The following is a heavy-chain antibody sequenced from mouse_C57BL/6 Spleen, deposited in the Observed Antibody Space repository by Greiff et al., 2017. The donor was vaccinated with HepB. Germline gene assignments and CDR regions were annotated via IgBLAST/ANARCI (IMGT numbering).Heavy chain of an antibody. CDR2: IRSKSNNYAT. CDR1: GFSFNTYA. V-gene: IGHV10-1*01. D-gene: IGHD1-1*01. CDR3: VRFGSFYAMDY. Sequence: EVKLMESGGGLVQPKGSLKLSCAASGFSFNTYAMNWVRQAPGKGLEWVARIRSKSNNYATYYADSVKDRFTISRDDSESMLYLQMNNLKTEDTAMYYCVRFGSFYAMDYWGQGTSVTVSS. J-gene: IGHJ4*01.